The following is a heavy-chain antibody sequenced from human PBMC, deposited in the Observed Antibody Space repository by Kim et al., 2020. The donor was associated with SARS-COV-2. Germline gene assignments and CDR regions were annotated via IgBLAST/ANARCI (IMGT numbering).Heavy chain of an antibody. Sequence: NPSRKSRVTISVDTSKNQFPLKLSSVTAADTAVYYCSARSSSWYHYGMDVWGQGTTVTVSS. V-gene: IGHV4-39*01. J-gene: IGHJ6*02. CDR3: SARSSSWYHYGMDV. D-gene: IGHD6-13*01.